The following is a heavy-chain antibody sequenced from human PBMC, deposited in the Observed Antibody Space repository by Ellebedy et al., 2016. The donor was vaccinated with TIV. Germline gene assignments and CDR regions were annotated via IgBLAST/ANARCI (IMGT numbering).Heavy chain of an antibody. D-gene: IGHD2-2*01. CDR3: AKVRSYCGSTTCLTPHGLDV. J-gene: IGHJ6*02. V-gene: IGHV3-23*01. CDR2: ISGSGGST. Sequence: PGGSLRLSCVAYGVTFSGYAMSWVRQAPGKGLEWVSGISGSGGSTYYAESVKGRFNISRDNSKNTLYLQMNSLRAEDTAVYYCAKVRSYCGSTTCLTPHGLDVWGQGTTVTVSS. CDR1: GVTFSGYA.